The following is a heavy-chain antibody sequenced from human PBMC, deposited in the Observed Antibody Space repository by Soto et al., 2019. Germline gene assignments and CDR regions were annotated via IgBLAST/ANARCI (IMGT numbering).Heavy chain of an antibody. CDR2: IIPIFGTA. V-gene: IGHV1-69*01. Sequence: QVQLVQSGAEVKKPGSSVKVSCKASGGTFSSYAISWVRQAPGQGLEWMGGIIPIFGTANYAQKFQGRVTITADESTSTAYMELSSLSSEDTAVYYCARRYGGNLNDAFDIWGQGPMVTVSS. CDR1: GGTFSSYA. J-gene: IGHJ3*02. CDR3: ARRYGGNLNDAFDI. D-gene: IGHD1-20*01.